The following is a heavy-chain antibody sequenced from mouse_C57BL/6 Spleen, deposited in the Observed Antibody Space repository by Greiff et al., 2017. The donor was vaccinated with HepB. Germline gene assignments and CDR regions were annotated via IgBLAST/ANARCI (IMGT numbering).Heavy chain of an antibody. J-gene: IGHJ3*01. CDR2: IDPENGDT. CDR3: TTIYDGYYSAY. D-gene: IGHD2-3*01. V-gene: IGHV14-4*01. Sequence: EVQLQQSGAELVRPGASVKLSCTASGFNIKDDYMHWVKQRPEQGLEWIGWIDPENGDTEYASKFQGKATITADTSSNTTHLQLRSLTSEDTAFYYCTTIYDGYYSAYWGQGTLVTVSA. CDR1: GFNIKDDY.